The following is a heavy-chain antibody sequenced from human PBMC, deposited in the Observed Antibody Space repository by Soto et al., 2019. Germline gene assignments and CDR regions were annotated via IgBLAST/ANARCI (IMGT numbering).Heavy chain of an antibody. CDR2: IYYSGST. CDR3: ARSLLSKGLGNGFRAAYYYYYYGMDV. D-gene: IGHD3-16*01. Sequence: SETLSLTCTVSGGSISSGGYYWSWIRQHPGKGLEWIGYIYYSGSTYYNPSLKSRVTISVDTSKNQFSLKLSSVTAADTAVYYCARSLLSKGLGNGFRAAYYYYYYGMDVWGQGTTVTVSS. V-gene: IGHV4-31*03. CDR1: GGSISSGGYY. J-gene: IGHJ6*02.